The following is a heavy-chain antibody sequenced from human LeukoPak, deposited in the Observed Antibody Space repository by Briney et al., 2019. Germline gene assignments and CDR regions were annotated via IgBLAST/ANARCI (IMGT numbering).Heavy chain of an antibody. CDR3: ARDDYINWFDP. J-gene: IGHJ5*02. D-gene: IGHD4-11*01. V-gene: IGHV4-38-2*02. CDR2: IYHGGST. CDR1: GYSISSGYY. Sequence: SETLSLTCSVSGYSISSGYYWGWIRQSPGKGLEWIGTIYHGGSTDYNPSLKGRATISIDTSKNQFSLRLTSVTASDTAVYHCARDDYINWFDPWGQGTLVTVSS.